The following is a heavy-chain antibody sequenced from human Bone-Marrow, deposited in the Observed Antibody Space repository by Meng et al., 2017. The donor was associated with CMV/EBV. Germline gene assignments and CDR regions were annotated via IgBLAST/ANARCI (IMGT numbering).Heavy chain of an antibody. J-gene: IGHJ6*02. CDR2: IIPIFDTT. CDR1: GGTFNSFA. CDR3: ARDRSMFDTVTYIYHDYAMDV. D-gene: IGHD4-17*01. V-gene: IGHV1-69*05. Sequence: SVKVSCKASGGTFNSFAFSWVRQAPGQGLEWMGGIIPIFDTTNYAQKFQGRVTITTDEFTSTAYMELRGLRSDDTALYFCARDRSMFDTVTYIYHDYAMDVWGQGTTVT.